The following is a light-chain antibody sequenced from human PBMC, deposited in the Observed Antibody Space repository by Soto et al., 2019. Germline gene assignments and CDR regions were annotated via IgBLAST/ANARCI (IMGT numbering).Light chain of an antibody. Sequence: EIVLTQSPGTLSLSPGERATLSCRASQSVSSSYLAWYQRNRGQAPRLLIYGASSRAPGIPDRFGGSGSGTDFTLTISRLEPEDFAVYYCQQYGSSRWTLGQGTKV. V-gene: IGKV3-20*01. CDR2: GAS. CDR3: QQYGSSRWT. J-gene: IGKJ1*01. CDR1: QSVSSSY.